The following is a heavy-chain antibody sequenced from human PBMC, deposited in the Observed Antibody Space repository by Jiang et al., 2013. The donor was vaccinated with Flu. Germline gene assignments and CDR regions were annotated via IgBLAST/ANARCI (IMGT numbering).Heavy chain of an antibody. V-gene: IGHV1-8*01. D-gene: IGHD1-26*01. J-gene: IGHJ6*02. CDR2: MNPNSGNT. Sequence: VSCKASGYTFTSYDINWVRQATGQGLEWMGWMNPNSGNTGYAQKFQGRVTMTRNTSISTAYMELSSLRSEDTAVYYCATPTSGSYHYFYYYYGMDVWGQGTTVTVSS. CDR3: ATPTSGSYHYFYYYYGMDV. CDR1: GYTFTSYD.